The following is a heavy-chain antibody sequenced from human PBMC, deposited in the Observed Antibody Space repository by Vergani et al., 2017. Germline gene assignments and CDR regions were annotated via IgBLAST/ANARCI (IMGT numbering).Heavy chain of an antibody. CDR3: ARECSYDGSGSYYSGDWFDP. CDR1: GGTFSSYA. J-gene: IGHJ5*02. V-gene: IGHV1-69*01. D-gene: IGHD3-10*01. Sequence: QVQLVQSGAEVKKPGSSVKVSCKASGGTFSSYAISWVRQAPGQGLEWMGGIIPIFGTANYAQKFQGRVTITADESTSTAYMELSSLRSEDTAVYYCARECSYDGSGSYYSGDWFDPWGQGTLVTVSS. CDR2: IIPIFGTA.